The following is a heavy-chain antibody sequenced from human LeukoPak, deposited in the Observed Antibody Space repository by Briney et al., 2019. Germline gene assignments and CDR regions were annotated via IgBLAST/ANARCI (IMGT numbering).Heavy chain of an antibody. Sequence: PGGSLRLSCAASGFTFSTYWMHWVRHAPGKGLVWVSRINGDGGSRNYADSVKGRFTISRDNAKNTLYLQMSSLRAEDTAVYYCASASSHRTAAGGDYWGQGTLVTVST. V-gene: IGHV3-74*01. J-gene: IGHJ4*02. CDR1: GFTFSTYW. D-gene: IGHD6-13*01. CDR2: INGDGGSR. CDR3: ASASSHRTAAGGDY.